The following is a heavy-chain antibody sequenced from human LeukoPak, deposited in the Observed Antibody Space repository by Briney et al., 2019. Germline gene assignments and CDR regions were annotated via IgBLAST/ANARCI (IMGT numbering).Heavy chain of an antibody. CDR2: ISAYKGNT. D-gene: IGHD4-23*01. Sequence: ASVKVSCKASGYPFGSYGISWVRQAPGQGLEWMGWISAYKGNTNYAQKFQGRVTMTTDTSTSTAYMELRSLRSDDTAVDYCARDHGGKVDRYFDLWGRGTLVTVSS. J-gene: IGHJ2*01. CDR1: GYPFGSYG. V-gene: IGHV1-18*01. CDR3: ARDHGGKVDRYFDL.